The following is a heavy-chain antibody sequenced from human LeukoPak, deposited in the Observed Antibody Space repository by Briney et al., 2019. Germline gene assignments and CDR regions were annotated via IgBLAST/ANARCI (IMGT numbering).Heavy chain of an antibody. CDR2: INHSGST. Sequence: SETLSLTCAVYGGSFIGYYWSWIRQPPGKGLEWIGEINHSGSTNYNPSLKSRVTISVDTSKNQFSLKLSSVTAADTAVYYCARGYYTIFGVVSYYYYMDVWGKGTTVTVSS. V-gene: IGHV4-34*01. CDR1: GGSFIGYY. D-gene: IGHD3-3*01. J-gene: IGHJ6*03. CDR3: ARGYYTIFGVVSYYYYMDV.